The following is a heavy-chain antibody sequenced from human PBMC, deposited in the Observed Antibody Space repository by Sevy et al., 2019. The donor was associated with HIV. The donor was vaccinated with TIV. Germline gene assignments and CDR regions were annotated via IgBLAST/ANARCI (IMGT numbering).Heavy chain of an antibody. V-gene: IGHV3-23*01. D-gene: IGHD6-6*01. J-gene: IGHJ4*02. CDR1: GFTFSSYA. Sequence: GGSLRLSCAASGFTFSSYAMSWVRQAPGKGLEWVSAISGTGGSTYYADSVKGRFTISRDNSKNTLYLQMNSLRADDTAVEYCAKDSFERYSSSSRSSDYWGQGTLVTVSS. CDR2: ISGTGGST. CDR3: AKDSFERYSSSSRSSDY.